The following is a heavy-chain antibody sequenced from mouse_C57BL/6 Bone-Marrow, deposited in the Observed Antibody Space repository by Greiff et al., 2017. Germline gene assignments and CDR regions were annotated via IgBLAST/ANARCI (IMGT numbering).Heavy chain of an antibody. J-gene: IGHJ3*01. D-gene: IGHD2-3*01. CDR1: GFTINDYY. V-gene: IGHV14-4*01. CDR2: IDPENGAT. CDR3: TPTGVFYDGYYTFAY. Sequence: EVQLVESGAELVRPGASVKLSCTASGFTINDYYMHWVKQRPEQGLEWIGWIDPENGATDYDSKFQGKATLTADTSSNTAYLQLSSLTSEDSAVYYCTPTGVFYDGYYTFAYWGQGTLVTVSA.